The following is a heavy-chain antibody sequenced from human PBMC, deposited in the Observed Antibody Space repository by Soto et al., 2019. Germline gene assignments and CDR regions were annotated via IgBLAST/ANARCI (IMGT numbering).Heavy chain of an antibody. D-gene: IGHD4-17*01. J-gene: IGHJ4*02. CDR1: GGSISSYY. Sequence: SGTLSLTCTVSGGSISSYYWSWIRQPPGKGLEWIGYIYYSGSTNYNPSLKSRVTISVDTSKNQFSLKLSSVTAADTAVYYCARDRHYGRFDYWGQGTLVTVSS. CDR3: ARDRHYGRFDY. CDR2: IYYSGST. V-gene: IGHV4-59*01.